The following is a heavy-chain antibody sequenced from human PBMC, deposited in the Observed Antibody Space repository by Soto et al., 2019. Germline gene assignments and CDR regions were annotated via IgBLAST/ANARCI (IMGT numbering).Heavy chain of an antibody. J-gene: IGHJ6*02. D-gene: IGHD2-15*01. CDR1: GGSISSGDYY. V-gene: IGHV4-30-4*01. CDR3: ARVVGAHSQHYYYYGMDV. Sequence: SSETLSLTCTVSGGSISSGDYYWSWIRQPPGKGLEWIGYIYYSGSTYYNPSLKSRVTISVDTSKNQFSLKLSSVTAADTAVYYSARVVGAHSQHYYYYGMDVWGQGTTVTVSS. CDR2: IYYSGST.